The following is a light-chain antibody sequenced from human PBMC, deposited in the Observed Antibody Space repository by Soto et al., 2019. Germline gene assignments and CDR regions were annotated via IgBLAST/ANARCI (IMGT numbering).Light chain of an antibody. CDR1: QSVSSSY. CDR3: QQYGNSPIT. Sequence: EIVLKHPPGTLSLSPGERATLSCRGSQSVSSSYLAWYQQKPGQAPRLLIYDASIRATGIPDRFSGSGSGTDFTLTISRLEPEDFAVYYCQQYGNSPITFGQGTRLEIK. J-gene: IGKJ5*01. CDR2: DAS. V-gene: IGKV3-20*01.